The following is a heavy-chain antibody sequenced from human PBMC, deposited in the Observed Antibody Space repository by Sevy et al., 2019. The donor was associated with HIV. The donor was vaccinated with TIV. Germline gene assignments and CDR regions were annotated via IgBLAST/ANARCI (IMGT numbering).Heavy chain of an antibody. V-gene: IGHV3-23*01. CDR2: IRGRRGST. D-gene: IGHD3-22*01. CDR3: AKGPLDGDSSGYTSDY. J-gene: IGHJ4*02. Sequence: GGSLRLSCAASGFTFSSYAMSWVRQAPGKGLEWVSAIRGRRGSTYYADSVKGRFTIARDNSKNTLYLQMNSLRAEDTTVYYCAKGPLDGDSSGYTSDYWGQGTLVTVSS. CDR1: GFTFSSYA.